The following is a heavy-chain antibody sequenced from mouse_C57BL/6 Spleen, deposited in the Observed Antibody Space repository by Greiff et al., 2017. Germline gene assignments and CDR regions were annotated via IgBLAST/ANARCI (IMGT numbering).Heavy chain of an antibody. CDR1: GYSFTGYY. CDR3: ARRVYDGTGDAMDY. Sequence: VQLQQSGPELVKPGASVKISCKASGYSFTGYYMNWVKQSPEKSLEWIGEINPSTGGTTYNQKFKAKATLTVDKSSSTAYMQLKSLTSEDSAVCYCARRVYDGTGDAMDYWGQGTSVTVSS. J-gene: IGHJ4*01. D-gene: IGHD2-12*01. V-gene: IGHV1-42*01. CDR2: INPSTGGT.